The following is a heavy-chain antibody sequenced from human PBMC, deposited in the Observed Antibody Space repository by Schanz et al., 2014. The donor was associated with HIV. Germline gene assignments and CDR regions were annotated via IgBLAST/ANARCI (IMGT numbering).Heavy chain of an antibody. V-gene: IGHV3-23*01. J-gene: IGHJ4*02. CDR3: AKPEYDSRGNSQSHFDY. CDR1: GFNFNNYA. D-gene: IGHD3-22*01. CDR2: ISESGGRT. Sequence: EVQLLESGGGLEQPGGSLRLSCAASGFNFNNYAMTWVRQAPGKGLEWVSSISESGGRTYYADSVNGRFTISRDNYKNTLYLQMTTLRIDDTAVYYCAKPEYDSRGNSQSHFDYWGQGTLVTVSS.